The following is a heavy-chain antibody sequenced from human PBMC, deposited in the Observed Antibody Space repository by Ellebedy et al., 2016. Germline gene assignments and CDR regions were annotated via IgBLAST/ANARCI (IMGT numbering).Heavy chain of an antibody. J-gene: IGHJ6*03. V-gene: IGHV4-34*01. CDR2: INHSGST. CDR3: ARQGYCSGGSCYDSDYYYYMDV. D-gene: IGHD2-15*01. CDR1: GGSFSGYY. Sequence: SETLSLTXAVYGGSFSGYYWSWIRQPPGKGLEWIGEINHSGSTNYNPSLKSRVTISVDTSKNQFSLKLSSVTAADTAVYYCARQGYCSGGSCYDSDYYYYMDVWGKGTTVTVSS.